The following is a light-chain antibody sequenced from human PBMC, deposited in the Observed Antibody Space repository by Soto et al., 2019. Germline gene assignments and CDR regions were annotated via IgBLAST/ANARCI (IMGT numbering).Light chain of an antibody. CDR2: EVS. CDR1: SDDVGAFNY. Sequence: QSVLTQPASVSGSPGQSITISCTGTSDDVGAFNYVSWYQQHPGKAPKLMIFEVSRRPSGVSNRFSGSKSGNTASMTISGLQDEAEADYSCTSYASSVNYVFGTGTKVTVL. J-gene: IGLJ1*01. V-gene: IGLV2-14*01. CDR3: TSYASSVNYV.